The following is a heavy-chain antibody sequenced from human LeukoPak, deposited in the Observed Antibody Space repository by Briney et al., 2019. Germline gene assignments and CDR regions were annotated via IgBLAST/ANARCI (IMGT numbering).Heavy chain of an antibody. Sequence: GGSLRLSCVGSRFTFSSYGMHWVRQAPGEGLEWVAFIRYDGSNSYYVDSVKGRFTISRDNSKNTLYLQMNSLRAEDTAVYYCAKDQWIEQMLGSHCDYWGQGTLVTVSS. J-gene: IGHJ4*02. V-gene: IGHV3-30*02. CDR2: IRYDGSNS. CDR3: AKDQWIEQMLGSHCDY. D-gene: IGHD5-12*01. CDR1: RFTFSSYG.